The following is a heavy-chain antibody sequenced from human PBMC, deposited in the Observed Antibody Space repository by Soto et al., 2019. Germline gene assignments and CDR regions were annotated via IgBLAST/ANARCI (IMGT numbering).Heavy chain of an antibody. J-gene: IGHJ5*02. CDR2: SYYSGTS. V-gene: IGHV4-39*01. D-gene: IGHD1-20*01. Sequence: SKTLSLTCTVSVVSIRVQSYYWTWIRQTPGKGLEWVGSSYYSGTSYFNPALKGRVTISVDTSTNQFSLRLTSVTAADTAVYYCTRSYNWTDYYFHPLGQATLVTVSS. CDR1: VVSIRVQSYY. CDR3: TRSYNWTDYYFHP.